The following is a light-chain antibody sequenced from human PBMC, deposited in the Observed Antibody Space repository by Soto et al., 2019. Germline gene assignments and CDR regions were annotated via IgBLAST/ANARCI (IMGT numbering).Light chain of an antibody. CDR1: QSVSSY. CDR3: QQRSNWPPIT. Sequence: EIVLTQSPATLSLSPGERATLSCRASQSVSSYLAWYQQKPGQAPRLLIYDASNRATGVPARFSASGSGTDSTLTISSLEPEDFAVYYCQQRSNWPPITFGQGTRLEIK. J-gene: IGKJ5*01. V-gene: IGKV3-11*01. CDR2: DAS.